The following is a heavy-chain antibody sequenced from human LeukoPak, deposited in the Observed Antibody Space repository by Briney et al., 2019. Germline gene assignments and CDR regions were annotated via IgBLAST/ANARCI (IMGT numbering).Heavy chain of an antibody. D-gene: IGHD3/OR15-3a*01. CDR2: IDYSGST. Sequence: SETLSLTCTVSGGSISSYYWSWIRQPPGKGLEWIGSIDYSGSTYYNPSLKSQVTISVDTSNNQFSLKLSSVAATDTAVYYCARQTGSGLFILPGGQGTLVTVSS. CDR1: GGSISSYY. J-gene: IGHJ4*02. V-gene: IGHV4-39*01. CDR3: ARQTGSGLFILP.